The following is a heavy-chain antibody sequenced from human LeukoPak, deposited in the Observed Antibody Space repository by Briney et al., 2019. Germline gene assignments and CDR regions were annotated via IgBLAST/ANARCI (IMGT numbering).Heavy chain of an antibody. CDR2: ISSSSSTI. CDR1: GFTFSSYS. J-gene: IGHJ4*02. Sequence: PGGSLRLSCAASGFTFSSYSMNWVRQAPGKGLEWVSYISSSSSTIYYADSVKGRFTISRDNAKNSLYLQMNSLRAEDTAVYYCARTATYYYGSGSSQDAYYFDYWGQGTLVTVSS. V-gene: IGHV3-48*01. CDR3: ARTATYYYGSGSSQDAYYFDY. D-gene: IGHD3-10*01.